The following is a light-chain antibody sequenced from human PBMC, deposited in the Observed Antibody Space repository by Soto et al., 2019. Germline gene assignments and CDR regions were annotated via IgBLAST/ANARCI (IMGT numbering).Light chain of an antibody. CDR3: MQALQAPLT. Sequence: DIVMTQSPLSLPVTPGEPASISCRSSQSLLHSNGYNYLDWYLQKPGQSPQLLIYLGSNRASGVSDRFSGSGSGTDFTLRISRVEAEDVGLYYCMQALQAPLTFGQGTKVDI. V-gene: IGKV2-28*01. CDR2: LGS. CDR1: QSLLHSNGYNY. J-gene: IGKJ1*01.